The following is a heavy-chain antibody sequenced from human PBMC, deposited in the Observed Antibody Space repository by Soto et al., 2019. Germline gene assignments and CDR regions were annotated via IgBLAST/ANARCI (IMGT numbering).Heavy chain of an antibody. CDR1: GGSISSGGYY. J-gene: IGHJ4*02. V-gene: IGHV4-31*03. CDR3: AGIYSGSPGGTLRY. D-gene: IGHD1-26*01. Sequence: PSETLSLTCTVSGGSISSGGYYWSWIRQHPGKGLEWIGYIYYSGSTYYNPSLKSRVTISVDTSKNQFSLKLSSVTAADTAVYYCAGIYSGSPGGTLRYWGQGTPVTVSS. CDR2: IYYSGST.